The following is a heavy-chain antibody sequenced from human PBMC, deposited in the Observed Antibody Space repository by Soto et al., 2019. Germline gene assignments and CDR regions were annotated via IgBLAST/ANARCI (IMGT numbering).Heavy chain of an antibody. J-gene: IGHJ5*02. D-gene: IGHD3-10*01. CDR1: GFIFSSYG. V-gene: IGHV3-30*18. CDR2: ISYDGSNK. CDR3: AKDRITMVRGVEWFDP. Sequence: QVQLVESEGGVVQPGRSLRLSCAASGFIFSSYGMHWVRQAPGKGLEWVAVISYDGSNKYYADSVKGRFTISRDNSKNTLYLQMNSLRAEDTAVYYCAKDRITMVRGVEWFDPWGQGTLVTVSS.